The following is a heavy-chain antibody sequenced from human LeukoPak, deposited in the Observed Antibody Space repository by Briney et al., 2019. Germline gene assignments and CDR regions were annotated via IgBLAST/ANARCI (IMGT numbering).Heavy chain of an antibody. CDR2: IYYSGST. CDR1: GGSISSYY. Sequence: PSETLSLTCTVSGGSISSYYWSWIRQPPGKGLEWIGYIYYSGSTNYNPSLKSRVTISVDTSKNQFSLKLSSVTAADTAVYYCARETDTRFDYWGQGTLVTVSS. CDR3: ARETDTRFDY. V-gene: IGHV4-59*01. J-gene: IGHJ4*02. D-gene: IGHD1-14*01.